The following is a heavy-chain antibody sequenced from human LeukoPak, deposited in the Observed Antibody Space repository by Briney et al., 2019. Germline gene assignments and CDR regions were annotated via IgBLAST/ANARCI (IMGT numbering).Heavy chain of an antibody. J-gene: IGHJ4*02. D-gene: IGHD6-19*01. CDR1: GDSINSYY. CDR2: IFYGGST. CDR3: ARRITSSGWYRDDY. V-gene: IGHV4-59*08. Sequence: SETLSLTCTVSGDSINSYYWSWIRQPPGKGLEWIGYIFYGGSTNYTPSLKSRVTISVDTSKNQVSLKLSSVTAADTAVYYCARRITSSGWYRDDYWGQGTLVTVSS.